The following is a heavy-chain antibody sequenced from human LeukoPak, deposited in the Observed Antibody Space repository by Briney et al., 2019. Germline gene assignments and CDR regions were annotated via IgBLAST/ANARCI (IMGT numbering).Heavy chain of an antibody. J-gene: IGHJ4*02. CDR2: ISGSVGGT. Sequence: PGGSLRLSCAASGFTFSSYAMSWVRQAPGKGLEWVSAISGSVGGTYYADSVKGRFTISRDNSKNTLYLQMNSLRAEDTAVYYCAKGHSPYYYDSSGYYWGQGTLVTVSS. D-gene: IGHD3-22*01. CDR1: GFTFSSYA. CDR3: AKGHSPYYYDSSGYY. V-gene: IGHV3-23*01.